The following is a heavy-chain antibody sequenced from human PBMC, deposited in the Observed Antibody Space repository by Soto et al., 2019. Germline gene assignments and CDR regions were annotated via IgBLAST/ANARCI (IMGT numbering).Heavy chain of an antibody. CDR1: GGSISSYY. Sequence: SETLSLTCTVSGGSISSYYWSWIRQPPGKGLEWIGYIYYSGSTNYNPSLKSRVTISVDTSKNQFSLKLSSVTAADTAVYYCARHPYDFWSGYTQRGHYYYMDVWGKGTTVTVSS. CDR2: IYYSGST. D-gene: IGHD3-3*01. V-gene: IGHV4-59*01. J-gene: IGHJ6*03. CDR3: ARHPYDFWSGYTQRGHYYYMDV.